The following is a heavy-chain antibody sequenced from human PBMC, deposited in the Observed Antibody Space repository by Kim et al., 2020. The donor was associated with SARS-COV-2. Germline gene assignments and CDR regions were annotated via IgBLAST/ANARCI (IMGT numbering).Heavy chain of an antibody. D-gene: IGHD2-15*01. CDR1: GGSISSYY. V-gene: IGHV4-59*08. CDR2: IYYSGST. CDR3: ARQRYCSGGSCRGRAFDI. Sequence: SETLSLTCTVSGGSISSYYWSWIWQPPGKGLEWIGSIYYSGSTNYNPSLKSRVTISVDTSKNQFSLKLSSVTAADTAVYYCARQRYCSGGSCRGRAFDIWGQGTMVTVSS. J-gene: IGHJ3*02.